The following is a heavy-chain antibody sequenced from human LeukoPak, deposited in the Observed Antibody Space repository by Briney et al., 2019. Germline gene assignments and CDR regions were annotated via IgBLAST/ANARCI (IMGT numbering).Heavy chain of an antibody. CDR3: ARERWGDAFDF. CDR2: ISSSGSTI. CDR1: GFTFSSYE. D-gene: IGHD3-16*01. J-gene: IGHJ3*01. Sequence: PGGSLRLSCAASGFTFSSYEMNWVRQAPGKGLEWVSYISSSGSTIYYADSVKGRFTISRDNAKNSLYLQMNSLRAEDTAVYYCARERWGDAFDFWGQGTMVTVSS. V-gene: IGHV3-48*03.